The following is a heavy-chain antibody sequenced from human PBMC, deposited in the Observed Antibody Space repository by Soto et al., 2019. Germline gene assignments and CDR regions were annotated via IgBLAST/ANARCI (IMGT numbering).Heavy chain of an antibody. CDR3: ARADSGYAHGYYYYGMDV. V-gene: IGHV3-9*01. D-gene: IGHD5-12*01. CDR1: GFTFDDHA. CDR2: ISYDSGAI. J-gene: IGHJ6*02. Sequence: PGGSLRLSCAASGFTFDDHAMHWVRQAPGKGLEWVSGISYDSGAIGYADSVKGRFTISRDNAKNSLYLQMNSLRAEDTAVYYCARADSGYAHGYYYYGMDVWGQGTTVTVSS.